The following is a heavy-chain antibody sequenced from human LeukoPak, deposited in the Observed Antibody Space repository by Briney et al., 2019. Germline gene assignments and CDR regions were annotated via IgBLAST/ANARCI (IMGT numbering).Heavy chain of an antibody. CDR3: ARGYYDSSGYWGHWFDP. CDR2: IYYSGST. Sequence: PSETLSLTCTVSGGSISSHYWSWIRQLPGKGLEWIGYIYYSGSTNYNPSLKSRVTISVGTSKNQFSLKLSSVTAADTAVYYCARGYYDSSGYWGHWFDPWGQGTLVTVSS. D-gene: IGHD3-22*01. J-gene: IGHJ5*02. CDR1: GGSISSHY. V-gene: IGHV4-59*11.